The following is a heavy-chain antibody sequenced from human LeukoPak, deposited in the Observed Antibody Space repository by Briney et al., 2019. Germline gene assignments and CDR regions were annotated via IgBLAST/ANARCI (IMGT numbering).Heavy chain of an antibody. Sequence: GESLKISCKGSGYSFTSYWIGWVRQMPGKGLEWMGIIYPGDSDTRYSPSFQGQVTISADKSISTAYLQWSSLKASDTAMYYCARLGLCSSTSCNWLDPWGQGTLVTVSS. J-gene: IGHJ5*02. CDR3: ARLGLCSSTSCNWLDP. CDR1: GYSFTSYW. D-gene: IGHD2-2*01. V-gene: IGHV5-51*01. CDR2: IYPGDSDT.